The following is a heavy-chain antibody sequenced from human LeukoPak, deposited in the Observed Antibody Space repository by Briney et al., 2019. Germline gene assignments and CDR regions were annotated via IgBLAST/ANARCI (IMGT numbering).Heavy chain of an antibody. CDR1: GFTFSSYG. V-gene: IGHV3-30*02. CDR3: ARDRGKAGNIDY. D-gene: IGHD6-13*01. J-gene: IGHJ4*02. Sequence: GGSLRLSCAASGFTFSSYGMHWFRQAPGKGLEWVAFIRNDGTIKYYADSVKGRFTISRDNSKNTLYLQMTSLRAEDTAVYYCARDRGKAGNIDYWGQGTLVTVSS. CDR2: IRNDGTIK.